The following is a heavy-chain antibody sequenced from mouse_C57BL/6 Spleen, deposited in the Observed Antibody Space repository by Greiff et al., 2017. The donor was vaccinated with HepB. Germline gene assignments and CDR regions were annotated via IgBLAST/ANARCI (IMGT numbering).Heavy chain of an antibody. J-gene: IGHJ3*01. V-gene: IGHV5-6*01. Sequence: EVQWVESGGDLVKPGGSLKLSCVASGFTFSSYGMSWVRQTPDKRLEWVATISSGGSYTYYPDSVKGRFTISRDNAKNTLYLQMSSLKSEDTAMYYCASGITTVVEFAYWGQGTLVTVSA. D-gene: IGHD1-1*01. CDR2: ISSGGSYT. CDR3: ASGITTVVEFAY. CDR1: GFTFSSYG.